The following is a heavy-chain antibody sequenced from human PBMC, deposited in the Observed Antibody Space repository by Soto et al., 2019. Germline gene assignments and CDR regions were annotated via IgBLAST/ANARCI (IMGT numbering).Heavy chain of an antibody. J-gene: IGHJ4*02. CDR2: IYYSGNT. CDR3: ATNIALGYCSGGTCYPHY. D-gene: IGHD2-15*01. CDR1: GGSISSSNYH. V-gene: IGHV4-39*01. Sequence: SETLSLTCTVSGGSISSSNYHWDWIRQPPGKGLEWIGSIYYSGNTYYNPPLKSRVTISVDTSKNQFSLNLNSVTAADTAVYYCATNIALGYCSGGTCYPHYWGQGTLVTVSS.